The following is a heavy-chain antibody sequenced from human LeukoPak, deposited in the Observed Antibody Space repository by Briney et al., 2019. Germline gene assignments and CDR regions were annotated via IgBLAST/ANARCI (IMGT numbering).Heavy chain of an antibody. D-gene: IGHD6-19*01. CDR1: GYTFTGYY. Sequence: ASVKVSCKASGYTFTGYYMHWVRQAPGQGLEWMVWINPNSGDTNYAQKFQGRVTVTRDTFISTAYMELSRLRSDDTAVYYCARVGSSGWYVHPTLDYWCQGTLVTVSS. CDR2: INPNSGDT. J-gene: IGHJ4*02. V-gene: IGHV1-2*02. CDR3: ARVGSSGWYVHPTLDY.